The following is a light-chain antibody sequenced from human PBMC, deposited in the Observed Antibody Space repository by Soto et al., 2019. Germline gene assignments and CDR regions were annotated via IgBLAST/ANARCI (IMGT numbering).Light chain of an antibody. V-gene: IGLV4-69*01. CDR3: QTWGTGIAV. Sequence: QSVLTKSPSASASLGASVKLTCTVSSGYSSYAIAWHQQQPEKGPRYLMKLNSDGSHSKGDGIPDRFSGSSSGAERYLTIPSLQSEDEADYYCQTWGTGIAVFGGGTQLTVL. CDR2: LNSDGSH. CDR1: SGYSSYA. J-gene: IGLJ7*01.